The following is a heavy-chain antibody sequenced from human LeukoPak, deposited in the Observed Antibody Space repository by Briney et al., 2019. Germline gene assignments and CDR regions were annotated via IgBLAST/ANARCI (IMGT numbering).Heavy chain of an antibody. D-gene: IGHD6-13*01. CDR1: GGTFSSYA. CDR3: ARDSTKTYSSSWDITPFDY. CDR2: IIPIFGTA. Sequence: SVKVSCKASGGTFSSYAISWVRQAPGQGLEWMGGIIPIFGTANYAQKFQGRVTITVDESTSTAYMELSSLRSEDTAVYYCARDSTKTYSSSWDITPFDYWGQGTLVTVSS. V-gene: IGHV1-69*13. J-gene: IGHJ4*02.